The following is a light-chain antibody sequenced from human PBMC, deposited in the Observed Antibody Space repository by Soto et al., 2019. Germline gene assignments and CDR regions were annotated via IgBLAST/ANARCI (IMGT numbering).Light chain of an antibody. V-gene: IGLV2-8*01. CDR2: EVS. CDR3: TSYTRTRNLR. Sequence: QSALTQPPSASGSPGQSVTISCTGTSSDVGGYNYVSWYQQHPGKAPKLMIYEVSKRPSGVPDRFSASKSGNTASLTISGLQTEDEADYYCTSYTRTRNLRFGGGTKLTVL. J-gene: IGLJ2*01. CDR1: SSDVGGYNY.